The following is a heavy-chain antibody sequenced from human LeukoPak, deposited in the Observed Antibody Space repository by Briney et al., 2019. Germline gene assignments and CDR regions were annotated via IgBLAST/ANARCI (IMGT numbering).Heavy chain of an antibody. D-gene: IGHD2-15*01. V-gene: IGHV4-59*01. CDR2: IYYSGST. J-gene: IGHJ4*02. Sequence: SETLSLTCTASGGSISSYYWSWIRQPPGKGLEGIGYIYYSGSTNYNPSLKSRVTISVDTSKNQFSLKLSSVTAADTAVYYCARDGGDCSGGSCYSYFDYWGQGTLVTVSS. CDR1: GGSISSYY. CDR3: ARDGGDCSGGSCYSYFDY.